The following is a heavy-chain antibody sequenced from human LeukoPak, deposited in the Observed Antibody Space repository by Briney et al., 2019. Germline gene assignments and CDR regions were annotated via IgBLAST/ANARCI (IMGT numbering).Heavy chain of an antibody. CDR1: GFTFSSYE. CDR3: AGNVVVVAATRGYYYGMDV. V-gene: IGHV3-48*03. CDR2: ISSSGSTI. Sequence: QSGGSLRLSCAASGFTFSSYEMNWVRQAPGKGVEWVSYISSSGSTIYYADSVKGRFTISRDNAKNSLYLQMNSLRAEDTAVYYCAGNVVVVAATRGYYYGMDVWGQGTTVTVSS. D-gene: IGHD2-15*01. J-gene: IGHJ6*02.